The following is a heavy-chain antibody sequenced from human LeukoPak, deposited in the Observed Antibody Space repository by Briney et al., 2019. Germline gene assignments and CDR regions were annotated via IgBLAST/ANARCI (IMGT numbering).Heavy chain of an antibody. CDR3: ARERLMDV. CDR1: GFTFSSYW. V-gene: IGHV3-74*01. CDR2: INSDGSIR. J-gene: IGHJ6*03. Sequence: GGSLRLTCAVSGFTFSSYWMHWVRQAPGKGLVWVSRINSDGSIRSYADSVKGRFTISRDNAKNTVYLQMNSLRAEDTAVYYCARERLMDVWGKGTTVTVSS.